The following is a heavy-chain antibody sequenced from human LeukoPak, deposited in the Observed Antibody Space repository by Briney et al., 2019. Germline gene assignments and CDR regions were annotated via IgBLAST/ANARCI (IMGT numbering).Heavy chain of an antibody. J-gene: IGHJ4*02. CDR2: INRDGST. D-gene: IGHD5-12*01. Sequence: SETLSLTCAVEGGPFNDYYWSWIRPSPGKGLEWIGEINRDGSTNYNPSLESRLSMSVDTARKHVSLKMRSVTAADTAVYFCARRGMWIQWNFDFWGQGALVTVSS. CDR3: ARRGMWIQWNFDF. CDR1: GGPFNDYY. V-gene: IGHV4-34*01.